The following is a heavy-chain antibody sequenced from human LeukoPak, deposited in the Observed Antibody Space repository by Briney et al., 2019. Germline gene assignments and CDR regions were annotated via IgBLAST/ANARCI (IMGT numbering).Heavy chain of an antibody. J-gene: IGHJ6*03. CDR3: AKGSKAVLFTRDHYMDV. V-gene: IGHV3-30*04. Sequence: GGSLRLSCAASGFTFSSYAMHWVRQAPGKGLEWVAVISYDGSNKYYADSVKGRFTISRDNSKNTLYLQMNSLRAEDTAVYYCAKGSKAVLFTRDHYMDVWGKGTTVTISS. CDR2: ISYDGSNK. CDR1: GFTFSSYA. D-gene: IGHD6-19*01.